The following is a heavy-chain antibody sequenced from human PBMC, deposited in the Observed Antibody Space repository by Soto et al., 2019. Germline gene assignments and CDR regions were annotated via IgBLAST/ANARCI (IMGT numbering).Heavy chain of an antibody. V-gene: IGHV1-8*01. J-gene: IGHJ4*02. CDR2: MNPNSGNT. CDR1: GYTFTSYD. Sequence: QVQLVQSGAEVKKPGASVTVSCKASGYTFTSYDINWVRQATGQGLEWMGWMNPNSGNTGYAQKFQGRVTMTRNTSLSTAYMELSSLRSEDTAVYYCVRGCPLIIVATEYYFDYWGQGTLVTVSS. D-gene: IGHD5-12*01. CDR3: VRGCPLIIVATEYYFDY.